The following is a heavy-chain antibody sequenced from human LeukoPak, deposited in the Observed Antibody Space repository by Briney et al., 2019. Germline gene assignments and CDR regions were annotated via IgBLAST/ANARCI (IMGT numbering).Heavy chain of an antibody. Sequence: PGGSLRLSCAASGFTFRNYGMTWVRQAPGKGLEWLSYISTSSGTIYYADSVKGRFTISRDNSKNTLYLQMNSLRAEDTAVYYCARDRGVAGTSFPPVSVAYYFDYWGQGTLVTVSS. CDR1: GFTFRNYG. V-gene: IGHV3-48*01. CDR3: ARDRGVAGTSFPPVSVAYYFDY. D-gene: IGHD6-19*01. CDR2: ISTSSGTI. J-gene: IGHJ4*02.